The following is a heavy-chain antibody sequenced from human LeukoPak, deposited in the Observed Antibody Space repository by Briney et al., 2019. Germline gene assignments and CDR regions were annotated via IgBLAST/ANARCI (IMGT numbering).Heavy chain of an antibody. CDR1: GFTFSDCY. V-gene: IGHV3-11*06. Sequence: GGSLRLSCAASGFTFSDCYMSWIRQAPGKGLEWVSYISSSSSYTNYADSVKGRFTISRDNAKNSLYLQMNSLRAEDTAVYYCARLLTTVTTWAYFQHWGQGTLVTVSS. CDR3: ARLLTTVTTWAYFQH. J-gene: IGHJ1*01. CDR2: ISSSSSYT. D-gene: IGHD4-17*01.